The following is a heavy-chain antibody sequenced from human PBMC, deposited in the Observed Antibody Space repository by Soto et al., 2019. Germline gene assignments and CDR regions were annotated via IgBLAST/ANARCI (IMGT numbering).Heavy chain of an antibody. CDR1: GGSISTYY. Sequence: PSETLSLTCSVSGGSISTYYCNWIRQPAGKGLEWIGRIDTSGSTNYNPSLKSRVTMSVDTSKNQFSLKLSSVTAADTAVYYCARGRHDLWSGPFDYWGQGIPVTVSS. D-gene: IGHD3-3*01. CDR3: ARGRHDLWSGPFDY. J-gene: IGHJ4*02. CDR2: IDTSGST. V-gene: IGHV4-4*07.